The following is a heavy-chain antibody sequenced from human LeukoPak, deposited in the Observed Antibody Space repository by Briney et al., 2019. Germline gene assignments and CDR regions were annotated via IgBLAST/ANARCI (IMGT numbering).Heavy chain of an antibody. J-gene: IGHJ4*02. CDR3: ARCHDYGDFLDY. Sequence: PSETLSLTCTVSGGSISSYYWSWIRQPPGKGLEWIGYIYYSGSTNYNPSLKSRVTISVDTSKNQFSLKLSSVTAADTAVYYCARCHDYGDFLDYWGQGTLVTVSS. D-gene: IGHD4-17*01. CDR2: IYYSGST. CDR1: GGSISSYY. V-gene: IGHV4-59*08.